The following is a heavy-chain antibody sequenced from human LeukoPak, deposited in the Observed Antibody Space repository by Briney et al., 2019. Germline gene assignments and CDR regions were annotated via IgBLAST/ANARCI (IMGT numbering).Heavy chain of an antibody. J-gene: IGHJ5*02. V-gene: IGHV4-61*02. D-gene: IGHD3-22*01. CDR1: GGSTSSGSYY. Sequence: SETLSLTCTVSGGSTSSGSYYWSWIRQPAGKGLEWIGRIYTSGSTNYNPSLKSRVTISVDTSKNQFSLKLSSVTAADTAVYYCARGLYDSSGYHNFNWFDPWGQGTLVTVSS. CDR2: IYTSGST. CDR3: ARGLYDSSGYHNFNWFDP.